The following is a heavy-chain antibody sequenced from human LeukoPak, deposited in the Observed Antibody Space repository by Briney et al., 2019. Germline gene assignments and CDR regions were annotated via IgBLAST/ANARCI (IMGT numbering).Heavy chain of an antibody. V-gene: IGHV4-34*01. D-gene: IGHD3-9*01. Sequence: SETLSLTCAVYGGSFSGYYWSWIRQPPGKGLEWIGEINHSGSTNYNPSLKSRVTISVDTSKNQFSLKLSSVTAADTAVYYCARGVGSLLVTFDYWGQGTLVTVSS. CDR2: INHSGST. CDR1: GGSFSGYY. J-gene: IGHJ4*02. CDR3: ARGVGSLLVTFDY.